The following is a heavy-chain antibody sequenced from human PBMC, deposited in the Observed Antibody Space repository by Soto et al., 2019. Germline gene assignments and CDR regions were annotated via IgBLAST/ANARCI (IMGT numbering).Heavy chain of an antibody. CDR1: GFTFNAYA. Sequence: EVQLLESGGGLVQPGGSLRLSCAASGFTFNAYAMTWVRQAPGKGLEWVSAIGGSGGNRYYADSVRGRFTISRDNSKATVDLQMNSLRVEDTGVYYCARVASDYINSVDNWGQGILVTVSS. D-gene: IGHD4-4*01. CDR2: IGGSGGNR. CDR3: ARVASDYINSVDN. J-gene: IGHJ4*02. V-gene: IGHV3-23*01.